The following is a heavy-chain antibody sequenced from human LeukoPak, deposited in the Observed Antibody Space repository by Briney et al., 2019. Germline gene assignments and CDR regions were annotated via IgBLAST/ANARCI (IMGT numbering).Heavy chain of an antibody. V-gene: IGHV1-18*01. Sequence: GASVKVSCKASGYTYTSYGISWVRQAPGQGLEWMGWISAYNGNTNYAQKLQGRVTMTTDTSTSTAYMELRSLRSDDTAVYYCARDFYYYYDSSGYYYRITTEEYFDYWGQGTLVTVSS. CDR3: ARDFYYYYDSSGYYYRITTEEYFDY. CDR2: ISAYNGNT. CDR1: GYTYTSYG. J-gene: IGHJ4*02. D-gene: IGHD3-22*01.